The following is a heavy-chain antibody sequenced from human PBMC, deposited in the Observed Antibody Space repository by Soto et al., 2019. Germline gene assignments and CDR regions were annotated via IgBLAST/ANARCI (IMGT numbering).Heavy chain of an antibody. CDR1: GGSVSSGSYY. CDR2: IYYSGST. Sequence: QVQLQESGPGLVKPSETLSLTCTVSGGSVSSGSYYWSWIRQPPGQGLEWIGYIYYSGSTNYNPSLKSRGTISVDTSKNQFSLKLSSVTAADTAVYYCARGIEGWYQGRYYYGMDVWGQGTTVTVSS. J-gene: IGHJ6*02. V-gene: IGHV4-61*01. CDR3: ARGIEGWYQGRYYYGMDV. D-gene: IGHD6-19*01.